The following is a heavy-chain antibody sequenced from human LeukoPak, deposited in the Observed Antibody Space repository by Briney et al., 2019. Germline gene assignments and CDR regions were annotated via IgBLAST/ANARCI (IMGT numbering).Heavy chain of an antibody. CDR3: ARGTRSRITIFGVVIKRWFDP. CDR1: GYTFTSYD. V-gene: IGHV1-8*01. D-gene: IGHD3-3*01. CDR2: MNPNSGNT. J-gene: IGHJ5*02. Sequence: GASVKVSCKASGYTFTSYDINWVRQATGQGLEWIGWMNPNSGNTGYAQKFQGRVTMTRNTSISTAYMELSSLRSEDTAVYYRARGTRSRITIFGVVIKRWFDPWGQGTLVTVSS.